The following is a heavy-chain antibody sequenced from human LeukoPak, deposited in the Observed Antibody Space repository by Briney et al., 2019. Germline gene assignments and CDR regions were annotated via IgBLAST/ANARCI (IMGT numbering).Heavy chain of an antibody. Sequence: SQTLSLTCVVSGDSVSSKNGAWNWIRQSPSRGLEWLGRTYYRSKWYNDYAESMEGRMTISQDTSKNQYSMHLNSVTPDDTAVYYCARDFGTTGWHTFDYWGQGTLVTVSS. J-gene: IGHJ4*02. V-gene: IGHV6-1*01. D-gene: IGHD6-19*01. CDR1: GDSVSSKNGA. CDR2: TYYRSKWYN. CDR3: ARDFGTTGWHTFDY.